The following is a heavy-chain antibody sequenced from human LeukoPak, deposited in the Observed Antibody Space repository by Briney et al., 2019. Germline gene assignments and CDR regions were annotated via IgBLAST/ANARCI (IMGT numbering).Heavy chain of an antibody. CDR1: GGSLSGYY. Sequence: PSETLSLTCAVYGGSLSGYYWSWIRQPPGKGLEWIGEINHSGSTNYNPSLKSRVTISVDTSKNQFSLKLSSVTAADTAVYYCARWGGYGSGSLSDYWGQGTLVTVSS. CDR3: ARWGGYGSGSLSDY. V-gene: IGHV4-34*01. D-gene: IGHD3-10*01. J-gene: IGHJ4*02. CDR2: INHSGST.